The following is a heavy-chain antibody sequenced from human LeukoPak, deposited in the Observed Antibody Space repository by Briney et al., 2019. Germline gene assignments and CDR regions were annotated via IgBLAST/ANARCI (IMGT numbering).Heavy chain of an antibody. V-gene: IGHV4-61*02. Sequence: SETLSLTCTVSGGSISSGSYYWSWIRQPAGKGLEWIGRIYTSGSTYYNTSLRSRTTITDNTSNNQFSLKLSSVTAADTAVYYCARDPPDYGDYGYYYYYMDVWGKGTTVTVSS. CDR3: ARDPPDYGDYGYYYYYMDV. CDR2: IYTSGST. D-gene: IGHD4-17*01. CDR1: GGSISSGSYY. J-gene: IGHJ6*03.